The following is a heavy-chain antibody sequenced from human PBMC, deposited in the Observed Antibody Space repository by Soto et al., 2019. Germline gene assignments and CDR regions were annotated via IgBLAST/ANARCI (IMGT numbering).Heavy chain of an antibody. D-gene: IGHD2-2*01. CDR2: IYHSGST. V-gene: IGHV4-4*02. CDR3: ARGPVGRQGYQNWFDP. J-gene: IGHJ5*02. CDR1: SGSISSSNW. Sequence: QVQLQESGPGMVKPSGTLSLTCAVSSGSISSSNWWSWVRQPPGKGLEWIGEIYHSGSTNYNPSLKRRVTISVDKSKNQFSLKLSSVTAADTAVYYCARGPVGRQGYQNWFDPWGQGTLVTVSS.